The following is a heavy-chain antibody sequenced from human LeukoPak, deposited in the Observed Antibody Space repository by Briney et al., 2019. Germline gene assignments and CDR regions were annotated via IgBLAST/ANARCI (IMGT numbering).Heavy chain of an antibody. CDR1: GGPISSCY. CDR3: ARGVYIAAAQYGY. V-gene: IGHV4-59*01. Sequence: SETLSLTCTVSGGPISSCYWSWLRQPPGKGLEWIGYIYYSGTTNYNPSLKSRVTISVDTSKNQFSLKLSSVTAADTAVYYCARGVYIAAAQYGYWGQGILVTVSS. D-gene: IGHD6-13*01. J-gene: IGHJ4*02. CDR2: IYYSGTT.